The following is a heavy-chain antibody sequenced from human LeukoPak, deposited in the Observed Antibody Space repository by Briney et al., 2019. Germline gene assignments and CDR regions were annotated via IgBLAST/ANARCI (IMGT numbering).Heavy chain of an antibody. CDR2: IFGGEGT. J-gene: IGHJ3*02. Sequence: GGSLRLSCAASGFTVSSNYMSWVRQAPGKGLEWVSVIFGGEGTYYADSVKGRFTISRDNSKNTVYLQMNSLRAEDTAVYYCAREKISGGYNDAFDIWGQGTMVTVSS. D-gene: IGHD1-1*01. V-gene: IGHV3-53*01. CDR1: GFTVSSNY. CDR3: AREKISGGYNDAFDI.